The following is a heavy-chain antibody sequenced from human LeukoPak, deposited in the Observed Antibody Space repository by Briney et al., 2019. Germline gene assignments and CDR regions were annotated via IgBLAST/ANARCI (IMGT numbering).Heavy chain of an antibody. CDR1: GFTFSSYG. D-gene: IGHD3-10*01. J-gene: IGHJ4*02. CDR2: ISYDGSNK. CDR3: ARDWRESYYFDY. Sequence: GGSLRLSCAASGFTFSSYGMHWVRQAPGKGLEWVAVISYDGSNKYYADSVKGRLTISRDNSKNTLYLQMNSLRAEDTAVYYCARDWRESYYFDYWGQGTLVTVSS. V-gene: IGHV3-30*03.